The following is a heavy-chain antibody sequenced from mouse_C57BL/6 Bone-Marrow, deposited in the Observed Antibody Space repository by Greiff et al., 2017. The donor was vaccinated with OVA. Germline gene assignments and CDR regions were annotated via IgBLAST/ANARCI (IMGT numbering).Heavy chain of an antibody. V-gene: IGHV10-1*01. CDR1: GFSFNTYA. Sequence: EVHLVESGGGLVQPKGSLKLSCAASGFSFNTYAMNWVRQAPGKGLEWVARIRSKSNNYATYYADSVKDRFTISRDDSESMLYLQMNNLKTEDTARYYCVRHYYGSSYEGYFDVWGTGTTVTVSS. CDR3: VRHYYGSSYEGYFDV. D-gene: IGHD1-1*01. CDR2: IRSKSNNYAT. J-gene: IGHJ1*03.